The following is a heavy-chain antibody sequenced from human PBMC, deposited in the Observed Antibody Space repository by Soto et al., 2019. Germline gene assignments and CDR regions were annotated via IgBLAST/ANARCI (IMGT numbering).Heavy chain of an antibody. D-gene: IGHD3-10*01. CDR1: GGSFSGYY. J-gene: IGHJ4*02. V-gene: IGHV4-34*01. CDR2: INHSGST. Sequence: SETLSLTCAVYGGSFSGYYWSWIRQPPGKGLEWIGEINHSGSTNYNPSLKSRVTVSVDTSKNQFSLKLSSVTAADTAVYYCARGLYGSGSYFGYWGQGTLVTVSS. CDR3: ARGLYGSGSYFGY.